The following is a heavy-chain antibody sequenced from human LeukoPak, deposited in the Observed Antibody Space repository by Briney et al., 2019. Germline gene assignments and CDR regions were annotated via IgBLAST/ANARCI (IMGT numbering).Heavy chain of an antibody. CDR1: GGTFSSYA. D-gene: IGHD3-22*01. V-gene: IGHV1-69*13. Sequence: SVKVSCKASGGTFSSYAISWVRQAPGQGLEWMGGIIPIFGTANYAQKFQGRVTITADESTSTAYMELSSLRSEDTAVYYCARDPGYDSSGYYHNWFDPRGQGTLVTVSS. CDR3: ARDPGYDSSGYYHNWFDP. CDR2: IIPIFGTA. J-gene: IGHJ5*02.